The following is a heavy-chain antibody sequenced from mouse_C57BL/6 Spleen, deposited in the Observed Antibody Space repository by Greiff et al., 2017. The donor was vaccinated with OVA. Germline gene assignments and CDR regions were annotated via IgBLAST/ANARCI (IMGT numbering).Heavy chain of an antibody. D-gene: IGHD2-3*01. CDR3: AREGVGWLLRGYFDV. Sequence: VQLQQPGAELVRPGSSVKLSCKASGYTFTSYWMHWVKQRPIQGLEWIGNIDPSDSETHYNQKFKDTATLTVDKSSSTAYMQLSSLTSEDSAFYYCAREGVGWLLRGYFDVWGTGTTVTVSS. CDR2: IDPSDSET. J-gene: IGHJ1*03. V-gene: IGHV1-52*01. CDR1: GYTFTSYW.